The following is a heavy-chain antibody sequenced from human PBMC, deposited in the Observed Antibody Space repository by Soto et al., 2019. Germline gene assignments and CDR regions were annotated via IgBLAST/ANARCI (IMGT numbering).Heavy chain of an antibody. Sequence: EASVKVSGKASGYTFTSQHMPWVRQAPGQGLEWMGIINPSGGSTSYAQKFQGRVTMTRDTSTSTVYMELSSLRSEDTAVYYCARDKDVVVGHFDYWGQGTLVTVSS. V-gene: IGHV1-46*01. D-gene: IGHD2-15*01. CDR1: GYTFTSQH. CDR2: INPSGGST. CDR3: ARDKDVVVGHFDY. J-gene: IGHJ4*02.